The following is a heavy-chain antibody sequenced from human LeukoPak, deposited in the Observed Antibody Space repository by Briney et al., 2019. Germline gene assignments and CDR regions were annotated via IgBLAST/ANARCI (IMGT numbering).Heavy chain of an antibody. CDR2: IYRNNNT. CDR3: VRDGPWDSSGLDY. Sequence: GGSLRLSCAASGFTVSSNYMSWVRQAPGKGLEWVSVIYRNNNTYYADSVKGRFTISRDNSKNTLYLQMNSLRAEDTAVYYCVRDGPWDSSGLDYWGQGTLVTVSA. D-gene: IGHD3-22*01. V-gene: IGHV3-66*01. J-gene: IGHJ4*02. CDR1: GFTVSSNY.